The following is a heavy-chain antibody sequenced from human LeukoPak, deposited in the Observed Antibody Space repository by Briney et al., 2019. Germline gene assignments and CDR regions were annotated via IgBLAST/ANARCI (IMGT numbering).Heavy chain of an antibody. V-gene: IGHV1-69*13. CDR2: IIPIFGTA. CDR3: ARSNYCSSTSCYATLDY. J-gene: IGHJ4*02. D-gene: IGHD2-2*01. CDR1: GGTFSSYA. Sequence: GASVEVSCKASGGTFSSYAISWVRQAPGQGLEWMGGIIPIFGTANYAQKFQGRVTISADESTSKAYMELSSLRSEDTAVYYCARSNYCSSTSCYATLDYWGQGTLVTVSS.